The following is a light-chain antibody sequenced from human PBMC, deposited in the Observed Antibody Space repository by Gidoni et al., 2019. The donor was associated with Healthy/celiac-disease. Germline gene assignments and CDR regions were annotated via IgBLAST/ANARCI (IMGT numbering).Light chain of an antibody. Sequence: DIQMTQSPSSLSASVGDRVTITCRASQSIRSYLNWYQQKPGKAPKLLIDAASSLESGVPSRFSGSGSGTDFTLTISRLQPEDFAIYYCQQSYSTPPTFGQGTRLEIK. V-gene: IGKV1-39*01. CDR3: QQSYSTPPT. CDR1: QSIRSY. J-gene: IGKJ5*01. CDR2: AAS.